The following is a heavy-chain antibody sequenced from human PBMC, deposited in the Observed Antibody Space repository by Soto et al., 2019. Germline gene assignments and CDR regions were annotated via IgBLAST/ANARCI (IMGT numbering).Heavy chain of an antibody. V-gene: IGHV1-18*01. CDR1: GYTFTSYG. J-gene: IGHJ5*01. CDR2: INSYNGNT. CDR3: AREPVAGIWFDS. D-gene: IGHD6-19*01. Sequence: QVQLVQSGAEVKKPGASVKVSCKASGYTFTSYGISWVRQAPGQGLEWMGWINSYNGNTNYAQKLQGRVTMTTDTPTSTAYIELRRLRSDDTAVYYWAREPVAGIWFDSWGQGNRVTVSS.